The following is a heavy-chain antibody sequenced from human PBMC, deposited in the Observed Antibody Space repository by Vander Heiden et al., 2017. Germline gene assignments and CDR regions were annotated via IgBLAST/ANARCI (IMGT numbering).Heavy chain of an antibody. J-gene: IGHJ4*02. Sequence: EVQLVESGGGLVKPGGSLRLSCAASGFTFSSYSMNWVRQAPGKGLEWVSSISSSSSYIYYADSVKGRFTISRDNAKNSLYLQMNSLRAEDTAVYYCARAHRTTSHLDDYWGQGTLVTVSS. CDR1: GFTFSSYS. D-gene: IGHD4-17*01. CDR3: ARAHRTTSHLDDY. CDR2: ISSSSSYI. V-gene: IGHV3-21*01.